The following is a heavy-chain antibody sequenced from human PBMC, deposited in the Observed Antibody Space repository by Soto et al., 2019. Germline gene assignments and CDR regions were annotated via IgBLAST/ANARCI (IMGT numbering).Heavy chain of an antibody. CDR1: GGAFSSYA. CDR3: VRRRLGYGSWYFDL. V-gene: IGHV1-69*01. D-gene: IGHD3-10*01. CDR2: NLPLFNIS. Sequence: QVQLVQSGAEVKKPGSSVKVSCKASGGAFSSYAISWVRQAPGQGLEWMGGNLPLFNISNDAQKFQGRVTITADEPTSTAYMDLSNLTSKDTVVDYCVRRRLGYGSWYFDLGGRGTLITVSS. J-gene: IGHJ2*01.